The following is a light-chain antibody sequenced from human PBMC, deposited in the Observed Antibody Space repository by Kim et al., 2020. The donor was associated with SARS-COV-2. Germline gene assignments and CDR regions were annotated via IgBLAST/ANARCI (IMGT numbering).Light chain of an antibody. J-gene: IGLJ2*01. CDR2: RNN. CDR1: SNNVGNEG. CDR3: SAWDYSVNAWV. V-gene: IGLV10-54*01. Sequence: PTARLTCTGDSNNVGNEGAAWLQQHPGHPPKLLFYRNNDRPSGISQRLSASRSGSTASLTITGLQPDDEADYYCSAWDYSVNAWVFGGGTQLTVL.